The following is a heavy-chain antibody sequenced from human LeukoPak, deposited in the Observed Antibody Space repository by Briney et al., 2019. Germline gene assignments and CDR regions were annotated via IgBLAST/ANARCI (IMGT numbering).Heavy chain of an antibody. V-gene: IGHV3-23*01. CDR2: IVGSGGTT. Sequence: GGSLRLSCATSGLTFSSYAMSWVRQAPEKGLEWVSSIVGSGGTTYYADSVKGRFTISRDNSKNTLYLQMNSLRAEDTAVYHCAKVHDSSGYTHFDYWGQGTLVTVSS. CDR1: GLTFSSYA. D-gene: IGHD3-22*01. CDR3: AKVHDSSGYTHFDY. J-gene: IGHJ4*02.